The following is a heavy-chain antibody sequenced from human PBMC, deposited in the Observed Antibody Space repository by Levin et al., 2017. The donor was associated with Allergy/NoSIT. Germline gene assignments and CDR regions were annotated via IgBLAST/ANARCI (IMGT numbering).Heavy chain of an antibody. CDR1: GSSIPNFIW. V-gene: IGHV4-28*01. J-gene: IGHJ4*02. Sequence: SQTLSLPCSVSGSSIPNFIWWGWIRQPPGKGLEWIGYIYHNVATQYNPSLKSRATLSVDSSKNQIFLSLSSLTAVDTAVYYCARMARSHHFDNWGQGTLVAVS. CDR2: IYHNVAT. CDR3: ARMARSHHFDN.